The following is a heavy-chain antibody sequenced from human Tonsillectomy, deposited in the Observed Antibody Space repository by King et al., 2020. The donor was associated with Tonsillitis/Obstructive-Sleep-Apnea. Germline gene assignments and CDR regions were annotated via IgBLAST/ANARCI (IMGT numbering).Heavy chain of an antibody. CDR2: ISGSGGST. V-gene: IGHV3-23*04. J-gene: IGHJ6*03. CDR1: GFTFRRYA. D-gene: IGHD3-3*01. Sequence: VQLVESGGGLVQPGGSLTLSCAASGFTFRRYAMSWVRQAPGKGLEWVSGISGSGGSTYYADSVKGRVTISKDNSKNRLYLEMNSLRTEDTAVYYCAKVRDYDFRSGYYKDYYDMDVWGKGTTVTVSS. CDR3: AKVRDYDFRSGYYKDYYDMDV.